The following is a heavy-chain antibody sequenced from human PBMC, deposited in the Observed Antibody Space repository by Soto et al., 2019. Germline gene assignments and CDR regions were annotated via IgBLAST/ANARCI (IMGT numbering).Heavy chain of an antibody. D-gene: IGHD2-2*02. Sequence: QVQLVQSGAEVKKPGASVKVSCKASGYTFTSCAMHWVRQAPGQRLEWMGWINAGNGNTKYSQKFQGRVTITRDTSASTAYMELSSLRSEDMAVYYCAKSATVPAAIAYWGQGTLVTVSS. V-gene: IGHV1-3*01. CDR3: AKSATVPAAIAY. CDR2: INAGNGNT. J-gene: IGHJ4*02. CDR1: GYTFTSCA.